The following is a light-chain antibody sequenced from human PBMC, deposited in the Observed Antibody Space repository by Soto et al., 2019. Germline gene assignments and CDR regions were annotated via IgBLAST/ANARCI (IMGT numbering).Light chain of an antibody. J-gene: IGLJ1*01. Sequence: QSALTQPASVSGSPGQSITISCTGTSSDVGGYNYVSWYQQHPGKVPKIMIYEVSNRPSGVSNRFSGSKSGNTASLTISGLQAEDEADYYCCSLTTRDSHVFGTGTKVTVL. CDR3: CSLTTRDSHV. V-gene: IGLV2-14*01. CDR2: EVS. CDR1: SSDVGGYNY.